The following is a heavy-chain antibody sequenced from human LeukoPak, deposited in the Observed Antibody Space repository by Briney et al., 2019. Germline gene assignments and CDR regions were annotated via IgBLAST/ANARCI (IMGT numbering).Heavy chain of an antibody. CDR3: ARENEAGYSGNGPSQH. CDR1: GFTFSSYG. V-gene: IGHV3-30*02. CDR2: TRNDGSDN. Sequence: PGGSLRLSCAASGFTFSSYGMHWVRQAPGKGLEWVAFTRNDGSDNHYTDSVKGRFTISRDSSTLYLQMNSLRTEDTAVYYCARENEAGYSGNGPSQHWGQGTLVTVSS. J-gene: IGHJ1*01. D-gene: IGHD6-13*01.